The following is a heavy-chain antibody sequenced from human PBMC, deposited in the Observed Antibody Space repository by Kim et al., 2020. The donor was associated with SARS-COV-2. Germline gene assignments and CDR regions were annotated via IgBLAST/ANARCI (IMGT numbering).Heavy chain of an antibody. Sequence: SETLSLTCTVSGGSISSSSYYWGWRRQPPGQGLEWVGSNDYSRSNYYNPSMKRRITSSDNTTNNLFSQMISSVTAATTVLYCSARHTPPCLVNLYYF. CDR1: GGSISSSSYY. V-gene: IGHV4-39*01. CDR2: NDYSRSN. CDR3: ARHTPPCLVNLYYF. D-gene: IGHD6-6*01. J-gene: IGHJ4*01.